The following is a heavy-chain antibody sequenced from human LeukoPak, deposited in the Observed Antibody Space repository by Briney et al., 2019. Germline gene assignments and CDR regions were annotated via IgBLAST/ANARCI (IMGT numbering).Heavy chain of an antibody. CDR2: ISGSGGST. V-gene: IGHV3-23*01. CDR3: AAGGGREDYYDSSGYYFDY. Sequence: GSLRLSCAASGFTFSSYAMSWVRQAPGKGLEWVSAISGSGGSTYYADSVKGRFTISRDNSKNTLYLQMNSLRAEDTAVYCCAAGGGREDYYDSSGYYFDYWGQGTLVTVSS. D-gene: IGHD3-22*01. CDR1: GFTFSSYA. J-gene: IGHJ4*02.